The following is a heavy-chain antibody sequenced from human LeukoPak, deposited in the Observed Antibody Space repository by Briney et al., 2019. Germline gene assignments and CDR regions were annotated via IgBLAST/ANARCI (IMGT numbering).Heavy chain of an antibody. V-gene: IGHV4-4*07. Sequence: PSETLSLTCTVSGVSISTYHWSWIRQPAGKGLEWIGRIHSSGSTNYDPSLKSRVTMSIDTSKNQFSLKVTSVTAADTAVYYCARGGLYSNGYSYFDFWGQGTLVTVSS. CDR2: IHSSGST. D-gene: IGHD5-18*01. CDR3: ARGGLYSNGYSYFDF. CDR1: GVSISTYH. J-gene: IGHJ4*02.